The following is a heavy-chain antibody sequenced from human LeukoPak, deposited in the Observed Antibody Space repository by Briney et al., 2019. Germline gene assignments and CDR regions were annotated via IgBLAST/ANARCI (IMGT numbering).Heavy chain of an antibody. CDR3: ARDEKLYYYDSSGLDY. CDR1: GGTFSSYA. CDR2: IIPILGIA. V-gene: IGHV1-69*04. D-gene: IGHD3-22*01. Sequence: SVKVSCKASGGTFSSYAISWVRQAPGQGLGWMGRIIPILGIANYAQKFQGRVTITADKSTSTAYMELSSPRSEDTAVYYCARDEKLYYYDSSGLDYWGQGTLVTVSS. J-gene: IGHJ4*02.